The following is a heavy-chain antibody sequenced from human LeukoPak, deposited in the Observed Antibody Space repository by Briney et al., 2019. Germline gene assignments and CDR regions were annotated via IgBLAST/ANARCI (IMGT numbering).Heavy chain of an antibody. CDR1: GFTFSSYG. V-gene: IGHV3-30*02. J-gene: IGHJ1*01. CDR2: IRYDGINK. D-gene: IGHD6-19*01. CDR3: ARNSGWYGLS. Sequence: GGSLRLSCAASGFTFSSYGMHWDRQAPGKGLEWVAFIRYDGINKYYADSVKGRFTISRDTSKNTLYLQVSSLRDEDTAVYYCARNSGWYGLSWGQGTLVTVSS.